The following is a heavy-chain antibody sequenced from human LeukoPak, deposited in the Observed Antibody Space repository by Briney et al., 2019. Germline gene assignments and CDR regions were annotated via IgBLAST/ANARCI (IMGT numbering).Heavy chain of an antibody. CDR2: ISWDGGST. V-gene: IGHV3-43D*03. Sequence: GGSLRLSCAASGFTFDDYAMHWVRQAPGKGLEWVSLISWDGGSTYYADSVKGRFTISRDNSKNSLYLQMNSLRAEDTALYYCAKDIGVRGVYYFDYWGQGTLVTVSS. CDR3: AKDIGVRGVYYFDY. CDR1: GFTFDDYA. J-gene: IGHJ4*02. D-gene: IGHD3-10*01.